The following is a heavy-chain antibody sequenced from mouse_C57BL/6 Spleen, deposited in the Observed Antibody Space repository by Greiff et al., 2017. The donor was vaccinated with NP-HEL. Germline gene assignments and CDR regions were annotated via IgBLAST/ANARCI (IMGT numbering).Heavy chain of an antibody. Sequence: QVHVKQSGPELVKPGASVKISCKASGYAFSSSWMNWVKQRPGKGLEWIGRIYPGDGDTNYNGKFKGKATLTADKSSSTAYMQLSSLTSEDSAVYFCAVDSSGPFAYWGQGTLVTVSA. CDR1: GYAFSSSW. D-gene: IGHD3-2*02. CDR3: AVDSSGPFAY. V-gene: IGHV1-82*01. CDR2: IYPGDGDT. J-gene: IGHJ3*01.